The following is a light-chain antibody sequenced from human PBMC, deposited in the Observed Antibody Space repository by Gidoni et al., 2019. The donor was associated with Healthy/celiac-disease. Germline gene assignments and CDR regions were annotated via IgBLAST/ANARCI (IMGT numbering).Light chain of an antibody. CDR1: QSVSSY. V-gene: IGKV3-11*01. CDR3: QQRSNWPKLT. Sequence: ENVLTQTPATLSLSPGERATLSCRASQSVSSYLAWYQQKPGQAPRLLIYDASNMATGIPARFSGSGSGTDFTLTISILEPEDFAVYYCQQRSNWPKLTFGGGTKVEIK. J-gene: IGKJ4*01. CDR2: DAS.